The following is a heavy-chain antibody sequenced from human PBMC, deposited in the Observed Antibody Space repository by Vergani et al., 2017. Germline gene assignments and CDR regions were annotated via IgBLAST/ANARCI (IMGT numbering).Heavy chain of an antibody. J-gene: IGHJ6*02. CDR2: IVVGSGNT. CDR3: AAGKVSPTVTSYYGMDV. CDR1: GFTFTSSA. D-gene: IGHD4-17*01. V-gene: IGHV1-58*02. Sequence: QMQLVQSGPEVKKPGTSVKVSCKASGFTFTSSAMQWVRQARGQRLEWIGWIVVGSGNTNYAQKFQERVTITRYMSTSTAYMELSSLRSEDTAVYYCAAGKVSPTVTSYYGMDVWGQGTTVTVSS.